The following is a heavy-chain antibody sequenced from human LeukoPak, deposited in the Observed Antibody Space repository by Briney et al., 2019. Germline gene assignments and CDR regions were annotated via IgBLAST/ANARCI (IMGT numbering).Heavy chain of an antibody. Sequence: AVTVSCKASGGTFSSYAISWVRQAPGQGLEWMGGIIPIFGTANYAQKFQGRVTITTDESTSTAYMELSSLRSEDTAVYYCARDGGASVVVPAANNWFDPWGQGTLVTVSS. CDR1: GGTFSSYA. CDR3: ARDGGASVVVPAANNWFDP. D-gene: IGHD2-2*01. CDR2: IIPIFGTA. V-gene: IGHV1-69*05. J-gene: IGHJ5*02.